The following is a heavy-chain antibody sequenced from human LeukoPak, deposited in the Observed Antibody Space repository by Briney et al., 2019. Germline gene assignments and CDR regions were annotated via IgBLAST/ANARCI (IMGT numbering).Heavy chain of an antibody. CDR1: GYTFTGYY. D-gene: IGHD2/OR15-2a*01. CDR2: INPNSGGT. Sequence: ASVKVSCKASGYTFTGYYMHWVRQAPGQGLEWMGWINPNSGGTNYAQKFQGRVTMTRDTSISTAYMELSSLISNYTAVYYCARAVTTSYFDYWGQGTLVTVSS. J-gene: IGHJ4*02. CDR3: ARAVTTSYFDY. V-gene: IGHV1-2*02.